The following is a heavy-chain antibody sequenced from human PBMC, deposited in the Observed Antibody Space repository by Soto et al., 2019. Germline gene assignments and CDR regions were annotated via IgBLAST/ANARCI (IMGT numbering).Heavy chain of an antibody. Sequence: EASVKVSCKASGYTFTSYDINWVRQATGQGLEWMGWMNPNSGNTGYAQKFQGRVAMTRNTSISTAYMELSSLRSEDTAVYYCARDDRIFQVNYYYYYGMDVWGQGTTVTVSS. CDR2: MNPNSGNT. CDR1: GYTFTSYD. J-gene: IGHJ6*02. CDR3: ARDDRIFQVNYYYYYGMDV. D-gene: IGHD3-3*01. V-gene: IGHV1-8*01.